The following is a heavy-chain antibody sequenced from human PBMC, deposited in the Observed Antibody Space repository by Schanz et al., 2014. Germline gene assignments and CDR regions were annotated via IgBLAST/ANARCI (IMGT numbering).Heavy chain of an antibody. CDR1: LYTFTSYY. CDR3: ARDGEAAAGCDY. D-gene: IGHD6-13*01. V-gene: IGHV1-46*03. CDR2: INPSGGST. Sequence: HLFHSFSYFNNPFSSFNFSFNSSLYTFTSYYMHWVRQAPGQGLEWMGIINPSGGSTSYAQKFQGRVTMTRDTSTSTVYMELSSLRSEDTAVYYCARDGEAAAGCDYWGQGTLVNGSS. J-gene: IGHJ4*02.